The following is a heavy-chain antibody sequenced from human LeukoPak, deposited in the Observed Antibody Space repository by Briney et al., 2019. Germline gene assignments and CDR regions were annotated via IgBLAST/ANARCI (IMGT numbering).Heavy chain of an antibody. J-gene: IGHJ5*02. V-gene: IGHV1-8*01. CDR1: GYTFTSYD. Sequence: ASVKVSCKASGYTFTSYDINWVRQTTGQGLEWMGWMNPNSGNTGYAQKFQGRVTMTRNTSISTAYMELSSLRSEDTAVYYCARGVVPAAPAIGFDPWGQGTLVTVSS. CDR2: MNPNSGNT. D-gene: IGHD2-2*01. CDR3: ARGVVPAAPAIGFDP.